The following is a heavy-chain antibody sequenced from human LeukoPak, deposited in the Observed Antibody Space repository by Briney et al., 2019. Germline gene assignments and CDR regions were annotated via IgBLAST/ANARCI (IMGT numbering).Heavy chain of an antibody. D-gene: IGHD4-11*01. CDR1: GYTFTDYY. J-gene: IGHJ4*02. CDR2: INPNSGET. CDR3: ARDRDYSNAERGFDY. V-gene: IGHV1-2*02. Sequence: ASVRVSCKTSGYTFTDYYIHWVRQAPGQGLEWMGWINPNSGETNSAQKFQGRVTMTGDTSISTAYMELRRVTSDDTAVYYCARDRDYSNAERGFDYWGQGTLVTVSS.